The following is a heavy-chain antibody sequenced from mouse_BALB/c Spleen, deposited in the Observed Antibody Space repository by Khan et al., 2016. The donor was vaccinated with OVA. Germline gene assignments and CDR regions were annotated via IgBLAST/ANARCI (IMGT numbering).Heavy chain of an antibody. CDR2: KNYSGNT. CDR1: GYSITSEYA. CDR3: TRKDYYDYDPFPY. Sequence: EVKLEVSGPGLVKPSQSLSLTCTVTGYSITSEYAWNWIRQFSGNKLEWMGYKNYSGNTRFNPSLKSRTSITRDTSKNQFFLQLNSVTTEDTATYYCTRKDYYDYDPFPYWGQGTLVTVSA. D-gene: IGHD2-4*01. J-gene: IGHJ3*01. V-gene: IGHV3-2*02.